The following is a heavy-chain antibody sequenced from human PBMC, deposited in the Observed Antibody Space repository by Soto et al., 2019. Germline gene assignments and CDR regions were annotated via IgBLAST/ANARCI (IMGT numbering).Heavy chain of an antibody. V-gene: IGHV3-48*01. D-gene: IGHD2-15*01. CDR3: ASNRGEDIVVTGWFDP. CDR1: GFTFSSYS. CDR2: ISSSSSTI. J-gene: IGHJ5*02. Sequence: GGSLRLSCAASGFTFSSYSMNWVRQAPGKGLEWVSYISSSSSTIYYADSVKGRFTISRDNAKNSLYLQMNSLRAEDTAVYYCASNRGEDIVVTGWFDPWGQGTLVTVSS.